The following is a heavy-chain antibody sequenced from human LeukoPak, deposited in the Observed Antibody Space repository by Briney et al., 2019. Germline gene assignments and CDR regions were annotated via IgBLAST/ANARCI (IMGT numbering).Heavy chain of an antibody. V-gene: IGHV3-23*01. D-gene: IGHD2-15*01. CDR3: AKDLGYCSGGSCYPTGYFDY. Sequence: GGSLRLSCVASGFTFSNYAMSWVRQAPGKRLEWVSAVTGSGGSTYYADSVKGRFTISRDNSKNTLYLQMNSLRAEDTAVYYCAKDLGYCSGGSCYPTGYFDYWGQGTLVTVSS. CDR2: VTGSGGST. J-gene: IGHJ4*02. CDR1: GFTFSNYA.